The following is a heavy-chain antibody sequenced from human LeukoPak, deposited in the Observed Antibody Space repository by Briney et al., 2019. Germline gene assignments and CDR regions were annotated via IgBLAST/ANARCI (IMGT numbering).Heavy chain of an antibody. J-gene: IGHJ4*02. CDR1: GGPISSYY. Sequence: PSETLSLTCTVSGGPISSYYWSWIRQPPGKGLERIGYIYYSGSTNYNPSLKSRVTISVDTSKNQFSLKLSSVTAADTAVYYCARGNLIRGVHTAPDSWGQGTLVTVSS. V-gene: IGHV4-59*01. D-gene: IGHD3-10*01. CDR3: ARGNLIRGVHTAPDS. CDR2: IYYSGST.